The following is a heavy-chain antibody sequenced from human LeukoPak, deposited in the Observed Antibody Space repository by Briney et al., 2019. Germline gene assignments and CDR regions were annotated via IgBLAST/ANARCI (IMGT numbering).Heavy chain of an antibody. CDR3: AGEGQLYYFDY. V-gene: IGHV3-53*01. CDR1: GFTVSSNY. CDR2: VYSGGSA. Sequence: GGSLRLSCAASGFTVSSNYMSWVRQAPGKGLEWVSVVYSGGSAYYADSVKGRFTISRDNSKNTLYLQMNSLRAEDTAVYYCAGEGQLYYFDYWGQGTLVTVSS. J-gene: IGHJ4*02. D-gene: IGHD5-18*01.